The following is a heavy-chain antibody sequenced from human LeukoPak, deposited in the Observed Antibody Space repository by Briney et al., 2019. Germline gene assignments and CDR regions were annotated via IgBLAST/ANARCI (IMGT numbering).Heavy chain of an antibody. D-gene: IGHD1-26*01. CDR3: ARSGTSSGYYYMYV. Sequence: ASVTVSCKASGYTFNRYGLTWLQQAPGQGLEWMGWINPYNGNTNYAQKLQGRVNMTTDTSTSTAYMGLRTLRSDDTAVYYCARSGTSSGYYYMYVWGKGSTGTVSS. CDR2: INPYNGNT. J-gene: IGHJ6*03. CDR1: GYTFNRYG. V-gene: IGHV1-18*01.